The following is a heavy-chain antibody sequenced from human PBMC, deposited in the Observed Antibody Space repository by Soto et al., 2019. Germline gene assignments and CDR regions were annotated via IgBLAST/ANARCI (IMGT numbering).Heavy chain of an antibody. Sequence: QVQLVQSGAEVKKPGSSVKVSCKASGGTFSSYAISWVRQAPGQGLEWMGGIIPIFGTANYAQKFQGRVTITADESTSTAYMEPSRLRSEDTAVYYCSTPTYYYDSSGLGAAFDIWGQRTMGTV. J-gene: IGHJ3*02. CDR3: STPTYYYDSSGLGAAFDI. CDR1: GGTFSSYA. V-gene: IGHV1-69*01. D-gene: IGHD3-22*01. CDR2: IIPIFGTA.